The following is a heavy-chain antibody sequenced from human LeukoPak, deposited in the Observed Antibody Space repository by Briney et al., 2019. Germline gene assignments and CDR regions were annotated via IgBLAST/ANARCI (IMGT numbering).Heavy chain of an antibody. J-gene: IGHJ4*02. Sequence: ASVKVSCKASGYTFTGYYMHWVRQAPGQGLEWMGWINPNSGGTNYAQKFQGRVTMTRDTSISTAYMELSRLRSDDTAVYYCARDQSYDFWVVTTDYWGQGTLVTVSS. D-gene: IGHD3-3*01. CDR2: INPNSGGT. V-gene: IGHV1-2*02. CDR3: ARDQSYDFWVVTTDY. CDR1: GYTFTGYY.